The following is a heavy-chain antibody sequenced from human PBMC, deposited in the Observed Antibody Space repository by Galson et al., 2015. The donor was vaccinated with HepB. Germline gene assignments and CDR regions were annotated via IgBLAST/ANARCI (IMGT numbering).Heavy chain of an antibody. J-gene: IGHJ6*03. D-gene: IGHD5-18*01. V-gene: IGHV3-33*01. CDR1: GFTFSSYG. CDR2: IWYDGSNK. Sequence: SLRLSCAASGFTFSSYGMHWVRQAPGKGLEWVAVIWYDGSNKYYADSVKGRFTISRDNSKNTLYLQMNSLRAEDTAVYYCARDAVDVDTAMVTSPYYYYYMDVWGKGTTVTVSS. CDR3: ARDAVDVDTAMVTSPYYYYYMDV.